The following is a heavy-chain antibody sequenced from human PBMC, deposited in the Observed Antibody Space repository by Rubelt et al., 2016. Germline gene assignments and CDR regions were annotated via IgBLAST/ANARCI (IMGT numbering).Heavy chain of an antibody. CDR2: IYYSGST. CDR3: ARGSRYYDSSADY. J-gene: IGHJ4*02. D-gene: IGHD3-22*01. Sequence: QVQLQESGPGLVKPSQTLSLTCTVSGCSISSGGYYWSWIRQHPGKGLEWIGYIYYSGSTYYNPSLKGRVTIAVDTSKNQCSLKLSSVTAADTAVYYCARGSRYYDSSADYWGQGTLVTVSS. V-gene: IGHV4-31*03. CDR1: GCSISSGGYY.